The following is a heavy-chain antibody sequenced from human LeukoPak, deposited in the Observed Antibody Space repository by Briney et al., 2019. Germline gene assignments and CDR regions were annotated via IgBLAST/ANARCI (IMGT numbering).Heavy chain of an antibody. J-gene: IGHJ5*02. D-gene: IGHD2-2*01. V-gene: IGHV3-30-3*01. CDR2: ISYDGSNK. CDR3: ARDSCSSTSCLFNWFDP. CDR1: GFTFSSYA. Sequence: PGGYLRLSCTASGFTFSSYAMHWVRQAPGKGLEWVAVISYDGSNKYYADSVKGRFTISRDNSKNTLYLQMNSLRAEDTAVYYCARDSCSSTSCLFNWFDPWGQGTLVTVSS.